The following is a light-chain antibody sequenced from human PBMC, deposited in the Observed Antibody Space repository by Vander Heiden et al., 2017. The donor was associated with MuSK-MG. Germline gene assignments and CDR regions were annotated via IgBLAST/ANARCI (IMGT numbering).Light chain of an antibody. V-gene: IGLV2-11*01. Sequence: QSALTQPRSVSGSPGQSVTISCTGTRSDVGGYNYVSWYQQHPGKAPKLMIDDVSNRPSGVPDRFSGSKSGNTASLTISGLQAEDEADYYCCSYAGSYTSCVFGTGTKVTVL. CDR3: CSYAGSYTSCV. CDR1: RSDVGGYNY. CDR2: DVS. J-gene: IGLJ1*01.